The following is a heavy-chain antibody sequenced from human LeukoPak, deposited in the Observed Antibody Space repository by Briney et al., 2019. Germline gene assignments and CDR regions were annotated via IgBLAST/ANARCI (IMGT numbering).Heavy chain of an antibody. V-gene: IGHV4-34*01. CDR2: INHSGST. CDR3: ARVEAAGLLYWFDP. Sequence: KPSETLSLTCAVYGGSFSGYYWSWIRQPPGKGLEWIGEINHSGSTNYNPSLKSRVTISVDTSKNQFSLKLSSVTAADTAVYYCARVEAAGLLYWFDPWGQGTLVTVSS. CDR1: GGSFSGYY. J-gene: IGHJ5*02. D-gene: IGHD6-13*01.